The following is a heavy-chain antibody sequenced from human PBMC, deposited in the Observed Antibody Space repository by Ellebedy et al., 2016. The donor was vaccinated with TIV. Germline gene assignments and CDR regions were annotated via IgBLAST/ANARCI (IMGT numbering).Heavy chain of an antibody. Sequence: MPSETLSLTCTVSGGSISSGDYYWSWIRQPPGKGLEWIGYISYSESTNYNPSLKSRVTISVDTSKNQFSLKLSSVTAADTAVYYCARLRYFRGYSGYDRGFDYWGQGTLVTVSS. CDR1: GGSISSGDYY. CDR3: ARLRYFRGYSGYDRGFDY. D-gene: IGHD5-12*01. V-gene: IGHV4-61*08. J-gene: IGHJ4*02. CDR2: ISYSEST.